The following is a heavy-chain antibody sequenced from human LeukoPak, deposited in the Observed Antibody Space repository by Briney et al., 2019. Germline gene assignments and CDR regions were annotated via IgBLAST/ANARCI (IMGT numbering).Heavy chain of an antibody. CDR3: ARSGVFSGYDAFDI. CDR2: IYYSGST. J-gene: IGHJ3*02. V-gene: IGHV4-59*08. Sequence: SETLSLTCTVSGDSFSSYYWSCIRQPPGKGLEWIGYIYYSGSTNHNPSLKSRVTISVDRTKKQFSLKLTSVTAADTAVYYCARSGVFSGYDAFDIWGQGTMVTVSS. CDR1: GDSFSSYY. D-gene: IGHD3-3*01.